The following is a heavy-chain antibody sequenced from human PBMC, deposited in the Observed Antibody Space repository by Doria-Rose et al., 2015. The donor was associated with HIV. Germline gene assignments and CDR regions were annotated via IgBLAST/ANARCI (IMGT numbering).Heavy chain of an antibody. Sequence: QVQLQESGPGLVKPAETLSPTCTVSGGSISSYYWNWIRQPPGKGLEWIGYIYSSGTPHYNSPLKSRVTISIDTPKNQFSLKLSSVTAADTAVYYCARFRPSRGIYYSLDVWGKGTTVTVSS. J-gene: IGHJ6*03. V-gene: IGHV4-4*09. D-gene: IGHD3-10*01. CDR2: IYSSGTP. CDR1: GGSISSYY. CDR3: ARFRPSRGIYYSLDV.